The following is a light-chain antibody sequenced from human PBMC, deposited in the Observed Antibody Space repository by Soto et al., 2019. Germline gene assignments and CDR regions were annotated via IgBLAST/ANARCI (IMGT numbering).Light chain of an antibody. CDR1: QSVGRY. V-gene: IGKV3-11*01. CDR3: QQRSNSPLT. Sequence: EIVLTQSPATLSLSPGERATLSCRASQSVGRYLAWYQQKPGQAPRLLIYDASNRATGIPARFSGSGSGTDFTLTISSREPEDFAVYYCQQRSNSPLTFGGGTKVVNK. CDR2: DAS. J-gene: IGKJ4*01.